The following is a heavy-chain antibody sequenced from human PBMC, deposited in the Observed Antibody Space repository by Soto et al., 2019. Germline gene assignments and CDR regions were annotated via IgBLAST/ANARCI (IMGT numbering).Heavy chain of an antibody. V-gene: IGHV3-23*01. D-gene: IGHD6-19*01. CDR2: ISGSGDST. CDR3: AKDLQGLAPNNYGMDV. J-gene: IGHJ6*02. Sequence: XVSLRLSCAASGFTFSSYAVSWVRQAPGKGLEWVSGISGSGDSTYHADSVKGRFTISRDNSKNTLYLQMKSLRAEDTAVCYCAKDLQGLAPNNYGMDVWGQGTTVTVSS. CDR1: GFTFSSYA.